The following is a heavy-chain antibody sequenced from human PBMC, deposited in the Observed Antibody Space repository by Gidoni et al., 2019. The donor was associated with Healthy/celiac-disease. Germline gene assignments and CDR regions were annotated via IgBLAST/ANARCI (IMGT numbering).Heavy chain of an antibody. Sequence: QVQLVESGGGVVQPGRSLRLSCAASGFTFSSYGMPWVRQDPGKGLEWWVVIWYDGSNKYYADSVKGRFTISRYNSKNTLYLQMNSLRAEDTAVYYCARGLQRGYCSGGSCYSLDYWGQGTLVTVSS. J-gene: IGHJ4*02. CDR2: IWYDGSNK. V-gene: IGHV3-33*01. CDR1: GFTFSSYG. D-gene: IGHD2-15*01. CDR3: ARGLQRGYCSGGSCYSLDY.